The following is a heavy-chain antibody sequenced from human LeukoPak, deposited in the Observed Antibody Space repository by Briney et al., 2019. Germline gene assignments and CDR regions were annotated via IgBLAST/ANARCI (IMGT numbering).Heavy chain of an antibody. V-gene: IGHV3-23*01. Sequence: GGSLRLSCEASGFTQNAMGWVRQAPGKGLEWVASISRSGGNSHYADSVKGRFTISRDNSKNAVYLQMNSLRVEDTAIYYCARDSRITMIMGYEDYWGQGTLVTVSS. CDR3: ARDSRITMIMGYEDY. CDR1: GFTQNA. J-gene: IGHJ4*02. D-gene: IGHD3-22*01. CDR2: ISRSGGNS.